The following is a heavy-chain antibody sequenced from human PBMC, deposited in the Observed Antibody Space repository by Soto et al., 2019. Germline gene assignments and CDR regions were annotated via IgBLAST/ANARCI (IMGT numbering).Heavy chain of an antibody. CDR1: GGTFSSYA. V-gene: IGHV1-69*06. CDR3: ARDGVNHYYHSNTGNWFDP. D-gene: IGHD3-22*01. Sequence: ASVKVSCKASGGTFSSYAISWVRQAPGQGLEWMGGIIPIFGTANYAQKFQGRVTITADKSTSTAYMELSSLRSEDTAVYYCARDGVNHYYHSNTGNWFDPWGQGTVVTVSS. CDR2: IIPIFGTA. J-gene: IGHJ5*02.